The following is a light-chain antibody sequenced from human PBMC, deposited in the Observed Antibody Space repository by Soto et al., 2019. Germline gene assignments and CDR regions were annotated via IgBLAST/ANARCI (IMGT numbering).Light chain of an antibody. J-gene: IGKJ1*01. V-gene: IGKV1-5*03. CDR2: KAS. Sequence: DIQMTRSRSTLCGSGGERVTITCRASQIISSWLAWYQQKPGKAPKLLIYKASTLKSGVPSRFSGSGSGTEFTLTISSLQPDDFATYYCQHYNSYSEAFGQGTKVDIK. CDR1: QIISSW. CDR3: QHYNSYSEA.